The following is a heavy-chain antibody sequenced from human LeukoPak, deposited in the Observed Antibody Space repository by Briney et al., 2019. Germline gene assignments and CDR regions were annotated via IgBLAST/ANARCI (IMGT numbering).Heavy chain of an antibody. Sequence: VASVKVSCKASGGTFSSYAISWVRQAPGQGLEWMGGIIPIFGTANYAQKFQGRVTITADESTSTAYMELSSLRSEDTAVYYCARVAVTVTTQRSYYYYMDVWGKGTTVTVSS. CDR3: ARVAVTVTTQRSYYYYMDV. CDR1: GGTFSSYA. D-gene: IGHD4-17*01. V-gene: IGHV1-69*13. CDR2: IIPIFGTA. J-gene: IGHJ6*03.